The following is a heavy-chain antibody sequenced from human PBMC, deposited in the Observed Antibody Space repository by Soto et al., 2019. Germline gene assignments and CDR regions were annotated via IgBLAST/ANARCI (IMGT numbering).Heavy chain of an antibody. D-gene: IGHD3-9*01. J-gene: IGHJ5*02. CDR3: ARRAGMMGFDCLPTSWFDP. CDR1: GGTFSSYA. Sequence: QVQLVQSVAEVKKPGSSVKVSCKASGGTFSSYAISWVRQAPGQGLEWMGGIIPIFGTANYAQKFQGRVTITADESTSTAYMELRSLRSEDTAVYYCARRAGMMGFDCLPTSWFDPWGQGTLVTVSS. CDR2: IIPIFGTA. V-gene: IGHV1-69*01.